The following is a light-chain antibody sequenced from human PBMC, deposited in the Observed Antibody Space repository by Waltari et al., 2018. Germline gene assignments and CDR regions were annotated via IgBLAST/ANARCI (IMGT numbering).Light chain of an antibody. CDR3: QHYVRLPAT. Sequence: EIVLTQSPGILSLSPGERATLSCRASQSVSRTLAWYQQRPGQAPRLLIYGASRRATCIPGRFSGGGSGTDFSLTISRLEPEDFAVYYCQHYVRLPATFGQGTKVEIK. CDR1: QSVSRT. CDR2: GAS. V-gene: IGKV3-20*01. J-gene: IGKJ1*01.